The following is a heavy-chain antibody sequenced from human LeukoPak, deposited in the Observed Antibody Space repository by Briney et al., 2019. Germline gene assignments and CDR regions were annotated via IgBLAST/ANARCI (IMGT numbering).Heavy chain of an antibody. CDR1: GGSISSSSYY. CDR3: ARGGDRGYSYGVYYYMDV. D-gene: IGHD5-18*01. V-gene: IGHV4-39*07. J-gene: IGHJ6*03. CDR2: IYYSGST. Sequence: PSETLSLTCTVSGGSISSSSYYWGWIRQPPGKGLEWIGSIYYSGSTYYNPSLKSRVTISVDTSKNQFSLKLSSVTAADTAVYYCARGGDRGYSYGVYYYMDVWGKGTTVTVSS.